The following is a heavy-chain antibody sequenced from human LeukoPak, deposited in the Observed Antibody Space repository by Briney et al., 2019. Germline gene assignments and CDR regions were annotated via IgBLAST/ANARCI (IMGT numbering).Heavy chain of an antibody. V-gene: IGHV1-69*05. CDR3: ARDGWAARPHYYYYYMHV. D-gene: IGHD6-6*01. Sequence: AAVKVSFKGSGGTFISYAISWVRQAPAQGVEGVGGSIPIFGTANYAQKLQGRLTITTDESTSTPYMELSSLRSEDTAVYYCARDGWAARPHYYYYYMHVWRKGTTLSVPS. CDR2: SIPIFGTA. J-gene: IGHJ6*03. CDR1: GGTFISYA.